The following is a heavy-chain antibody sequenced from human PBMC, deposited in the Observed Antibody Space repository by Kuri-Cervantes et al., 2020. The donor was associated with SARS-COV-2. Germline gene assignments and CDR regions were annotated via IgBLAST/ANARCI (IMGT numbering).Heavy chain of an antibody. CDR2: ISAYNGNT. J-gene: IGHJ3*02. Sequence: ASVKVSCKASGYTFSTYGISWVRQAPGQGLEWMGWISAYNGNTNYAQNLQGRVTMTTDTSTSTAYMELRSLRSDDTAVYYCARDGYDFWSGSFFDIWGLGTMVTVSS. CDR3: ARDGYDFWSGSFFDI. CDR1: GYTFSTYG. V-gene: IGHV1-18*01. D-gene: IGHD3-3*01.